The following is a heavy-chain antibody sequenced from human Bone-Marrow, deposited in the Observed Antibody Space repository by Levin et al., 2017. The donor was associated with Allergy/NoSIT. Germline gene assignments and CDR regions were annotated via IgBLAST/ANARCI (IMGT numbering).Heavy chain of an antibody. CDR1: GYNFTTYW. J-gene: IGHJ4*02. CDR3: ARLDGYNQPFDY. V-gene: IGHV5-51*01. Sequence: GESLKISCKTSGYNFTTYWIGWVRQMPGRGLEWMGITHPGESDTRYSPSFQGQVTIPADNSITTTYLPWSGLKASDTAMYYCARLDGYNQPFDYWGQGTLVTVSS. D-gene: IGHD5-24*01. CDR2: THPGESDT.